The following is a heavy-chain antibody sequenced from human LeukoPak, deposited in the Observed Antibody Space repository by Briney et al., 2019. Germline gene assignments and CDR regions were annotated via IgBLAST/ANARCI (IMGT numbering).Heavy chain of an antibody. CDR3: ANLASSAVPAAIGY. J-gene: IGHJ4*02. CDR1: GFTFSNFA. D-gene: IGHD2-2*01. V-gene: IGHV3-23*01. CDR2: ISGSGDST. Sequence: GGSLRLSCAASGFTFSNFAMSWARQAPGKGLEWVSSISGSGDSTYYADSVKGRFTISRDNSKNTLYLQMNSLRAEDTAVYHCANLASSAVPAAIGYRGQGTLVTVSS.